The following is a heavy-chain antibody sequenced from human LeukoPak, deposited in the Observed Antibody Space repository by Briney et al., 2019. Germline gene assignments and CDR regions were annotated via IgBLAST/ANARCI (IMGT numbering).Heavy chain of an antibody. CDR3: ARESSEMAPVIDY. CDR2: INPNSGGT. J-gene: IGHJ4*02. D-gene: IGHD6-25*01. V-gene: IGHV1-2*02. CDR1: GYTFTGYY. Sequence: ASVKVSCKASGYTFTGYYMHCVRQAPGQGLEWMGWINPNSGGTNYAQKFQGRVTMTRDTSISTAYMELSRLRSDDTAVYYCARESSEMAPVIDYWGQGTLVTVSS.